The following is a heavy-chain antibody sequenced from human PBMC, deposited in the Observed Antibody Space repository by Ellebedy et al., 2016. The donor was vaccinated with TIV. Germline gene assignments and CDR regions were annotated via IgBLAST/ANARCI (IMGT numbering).Heavy chain of an antibody. CDR1: GGPISSRTYY. D-gene: IGHD3-22*01. V-gene: IGHV4-39*07. J-gene: IGHJ4*02. CDR2: IYYSGST. CDR3: ARDNYSNTRGYYYFPPYAFDS. Sequence: SETLSLXXTVSGGPISSRTYYWGRIRQPPGKGLEWIGSIYYSGSTYYNPSLKTRVTISIDTSSNQFSLKLSSVTAADTAVYYCARDNYSNTRGYYYFPPYAFDSWGQGTLVTVSS.